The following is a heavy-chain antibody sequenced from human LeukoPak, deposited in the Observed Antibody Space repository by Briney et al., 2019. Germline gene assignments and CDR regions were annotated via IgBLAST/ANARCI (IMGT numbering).Heavy chain of an antibody. CDR2: ISGSGGST. V-gene: IGHV3-23*01. J-gene: IGHJ5*02. Sequence: PGGSLRLSCAASGFTFSSYAMSWVRQAPGKGLEWVSAISGSGGSTYYADSAKGRFTISRDNSKNTLYLQMNSLRAEDTAVYYCAYDYYGSGSYYKGNWFDPWGQGTLVTVSS. CDR1: GFTFSSYA. D-gene: IGHD3-10*01. CDR3: AYDYYGSGSYYKGNWFDP.